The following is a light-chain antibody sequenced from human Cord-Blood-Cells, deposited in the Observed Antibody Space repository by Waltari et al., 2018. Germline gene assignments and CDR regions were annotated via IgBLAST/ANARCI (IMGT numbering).Light chain of an antibody. Sequence: SYELTQPPSVSVSPGQTARITCPGDALPKTSAYWYQQKPGQAPVLVIYKDSERPSGIPERFSGSSSGTTVTLTISGVQAEDEADYYCQSADSSGTWVFGGGTKLTVL. CDR1: ALPKTS. CDR3: QSADSSGTWV. J-gene: IGLJ3*02. V-gene: IGLV3-25*03. CDR2: KDS.